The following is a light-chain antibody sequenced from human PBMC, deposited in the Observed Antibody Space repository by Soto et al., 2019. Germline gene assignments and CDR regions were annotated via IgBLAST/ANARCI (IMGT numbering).Light chain of an antibody. CDR3: QSYDSSLSAHVV. Sequence: QSALTQPPSASGSPGQSVTISCTGTSSDVGGSNYVSWYQQHPGKAPKVIMYEVSKRPSGVPDRVSGSKSGNTASLTVSGLQAEDDADYYCQSYDSSLSAHVVFGGGTKLTVL. CDR1: SSDVGGSNY. CDR2: EVS. V-gene: IGLV2-8*01. J-gene: IGLJ2*01.